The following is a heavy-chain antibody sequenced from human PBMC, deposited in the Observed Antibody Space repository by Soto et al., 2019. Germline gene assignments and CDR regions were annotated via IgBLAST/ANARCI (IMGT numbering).Heavy chain of an antibody. CDR1: GGSISSYY. Sequence: PSETLSLTCTVSGGSISSYYWSWIRQPPGKGLEWIGYIYYSGSTNYNPSLKSRVTISVDTSKNQFSLKLSSVTAADTAVYYCARGTTMVRGVISSGGSADYWCQGTLVTVSS. J-gene: IGHJ4*02. CDR2: IYYSGST. V-gene: IGHV4-59*12. CDR3: ARGTTMVRGVISSGGSADY. D-gene: IGHD3-10*01.